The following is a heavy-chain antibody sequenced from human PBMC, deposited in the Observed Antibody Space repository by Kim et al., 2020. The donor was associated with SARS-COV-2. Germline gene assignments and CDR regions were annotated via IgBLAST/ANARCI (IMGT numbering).Heavy chain of an antibody. CDR3: DYAHWAGIHDTY. Sequence: GGSLRLSCAASGFSFSNYGMTWVRQAPGKGLEWVSSFTRYSITYYADSVTGRFSISRYNSKNMLYVQMNILRAENKAVYYYDYAHWAGIHDTYWGQVTLV. J-gene: IGHJ4*02. CDR1: GFSFSNYG. CDR2: FTRYSIT. D-gene: IGHD2-2*01. V-gene: IGHV3-23*05.